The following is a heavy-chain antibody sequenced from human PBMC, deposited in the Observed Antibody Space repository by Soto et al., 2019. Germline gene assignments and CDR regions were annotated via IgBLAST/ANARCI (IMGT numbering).Heavy chain of an antibody. D-gene: IGHD2-2*02. J-gene: IGHJ6*02. V-gene: IGHV3-21*01. CDR3: ARGGDCSSTSCYNGAGMDV. CDR1: GFTFSSYS. Sequence: EVQLVESGGGLVKPGGSLRLSCAASGFTFSSYSMNWVRQAPGKGLEWVSSISSSSSYIYYADSVKGRFTISRDNAKNSLYLQMNSLRAEDTAVYYCARGGDCSSTSCYNGAGMDVWGQGTTVTVSS. CDR2: ISSSSSYI.